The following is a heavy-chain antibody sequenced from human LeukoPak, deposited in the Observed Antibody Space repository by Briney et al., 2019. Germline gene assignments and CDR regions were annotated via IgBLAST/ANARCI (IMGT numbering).Heavy chain of an antibody. CDR2: IYHSGTT. CDR1: GYSISSGYY. V-gene: IGHV4-38-2*02. D-gene: IGHD2-2*01. J-gene: IGHJ5*02. Sequence: NPSETLSLTCTVSGYSISSGYYWGWIRQPPGKGLEWIGSIYHSGTTYYNPSLKSRVTISVDTSKNQFFLKLSSVTAADTAVYYCARINTDIVVVPASGWFDPWGQGTLVTVSS. CDR3: ARINTDIVVVPASGWFDP.